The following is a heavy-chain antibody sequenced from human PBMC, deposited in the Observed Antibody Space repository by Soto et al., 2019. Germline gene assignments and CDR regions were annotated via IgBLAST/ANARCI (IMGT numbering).Heavy chain of an antibody. D-gene: IGHD3-10*01. CDR2: TYYRSKWYN. J-gene: IGHJ5*02. Sequence: SQTLSLTCAISGDSVSSNTAAWNWIRQSPSRGLEWLGRTYYRSKWYNDYALSVKSRISINPDTSKNQFSLQLRSVTPEDTAVYYCARGTPVWFDPWGQGTLVTVSS. CDR1: GDSVSSNTAA. CDR3: ARGTPVWFDP. V-gene: IGHV6-1*01.